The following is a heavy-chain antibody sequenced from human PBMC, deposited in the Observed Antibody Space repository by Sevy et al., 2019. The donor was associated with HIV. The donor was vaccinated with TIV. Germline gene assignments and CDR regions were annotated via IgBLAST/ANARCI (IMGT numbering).Heavy chain of an antibody. J-gene: IGHJ6*02. V-gene: IGHV3-21*01. D-gene: IGHD3-3*01. CDR3: ARDSSDYDFWSGYYTSDYGMDV. CDR1: GFTFSSYS. CDR2: ISSSSSYI. Sequence: GGSLRLSCAASGFTFSSYSMNWVRQAPGKGLEWVSSISSSSSYIYYADSVKGRFTISRDNAKNSLYLQMNSLRAEDKDVYYCARDSSDYDFWSGYYTSDYGMDVWGQGTTVTVSS.